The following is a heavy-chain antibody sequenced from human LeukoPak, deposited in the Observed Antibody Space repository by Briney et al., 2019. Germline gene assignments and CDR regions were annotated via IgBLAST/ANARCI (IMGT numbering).Heavy chain of an antibody. CDR3: ARDIVVVPTGSSYYYYGMDV. D-gene: IGHD2-2*01. V-gene: IGHV3-11*01. J-gene: IGHJ6*02. Sequence: GRSLRLSCAASGFTFSDYYMSWIRQAPGKGLEWVSYISSSGSTIYYADSVKGRFTISRDNAKNSLYLQMNSLRAEDTAVYYCARDIVVVPTGSSYYYYGMDVWGQGTTVTVSS. CDR2: ISSSGSTI. CDR1: GFTFSDYY.